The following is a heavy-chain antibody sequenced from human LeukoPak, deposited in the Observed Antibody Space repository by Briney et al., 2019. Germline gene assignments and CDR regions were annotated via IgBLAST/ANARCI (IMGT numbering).Heavy chain of an antibody. CDR3: AKDYCSSTSCHLDY. CDR2: ISYDGSNK. J-gene: IGHJ4*01. CDR1: GFTFSSYG. Sequence: SARSLRLSCAVSGFTFSSYGMRWVRQAPGKGLEWVTVISYDGSNKYYADSVKGRFTKSRDNSKITLYLQMNSLRAEDTAVYYCAKDYCSSTSCHLDYWGQGTLVSVSS. D-gene: IGHD2-2*01. V-gene: IGHV3-30*18.